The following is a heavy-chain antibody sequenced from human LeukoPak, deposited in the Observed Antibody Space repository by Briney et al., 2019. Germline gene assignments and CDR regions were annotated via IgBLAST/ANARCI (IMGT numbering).Heavy chain of an antibody. Sequence: GGSVTLLCTPSGFTLSTYGMLWLPHAPGRARVGVALISSDGSNKNYANSVKGRFTIYRDNSKKILYVQMDSLRAEDTAVYYCARDLRKGRYFDYWGQGTLVSVCS. CDR1: GFTLSTYG. CDR2: ISSDGSNK. V-gene: IGHV3-30*03. J-gene: IGHJ4*02. D-gene: IGHD3-10*01. CDR3: ARDLRKGRYFDY.